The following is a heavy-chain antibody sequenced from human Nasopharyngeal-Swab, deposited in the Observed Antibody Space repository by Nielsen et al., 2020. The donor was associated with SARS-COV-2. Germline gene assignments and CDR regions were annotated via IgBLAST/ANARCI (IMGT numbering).Heavy chain of an antibody. Sequence: VRQAPGKGLEWVAVISYDGSNKYYADSVKGRFTISRDNAKNSLYLQMNSLRAEDTALYYCAKGVAAALPPGMDVWGQGTTVTASS. D-gene: IGHD6-13*01. CDR3: AKGVAAALPPGMDV. J-gene: IGHJ6*02. CDR2: ISYDGSNK. V-gene: IGHV3-30*18.